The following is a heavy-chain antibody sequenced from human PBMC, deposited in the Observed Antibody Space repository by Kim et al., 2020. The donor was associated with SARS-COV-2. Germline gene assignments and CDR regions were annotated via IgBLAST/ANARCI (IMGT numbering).Heavy chain of an antibody. Sequence: VKGRFTISRDNSKNTLYLQMNRLRAEDTAVYYCSSHYDILTGYYRGYFDYWGQGTLVTVSS. D-gene: IGHD3-9*01. J-gene: IGHJ4*02. CDR3: SSHYDILTGYYRGYFDY. V-gene: IGHV3-23*01.